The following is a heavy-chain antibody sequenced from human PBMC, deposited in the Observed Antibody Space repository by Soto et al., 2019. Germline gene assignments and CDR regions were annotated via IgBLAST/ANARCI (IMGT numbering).Heavy chain of an antibody. CDR3: ARDSQSYGDYRMFH. CDR2: ISYDGSNK. CDR1: GFTFSSSA. V-gene: IGHV3-30-3*01. D-gene: IGHD4-17*01. Sequence: GGCLRLSCAASGFTFSSSAMPWVGQTPGKGLEWVAVISYDGSNKYYADSVKGRFTISRDNSKNTLYLQMNSLRAADTAVYYCARDSQSYGDYRMFHWGQGTLVTVSS. J-gene: IGHJ4*02.